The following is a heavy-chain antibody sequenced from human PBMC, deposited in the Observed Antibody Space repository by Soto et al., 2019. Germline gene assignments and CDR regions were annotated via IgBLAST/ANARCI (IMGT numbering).Heavy chain of an antibody. D-gene: IGHD5-18*01. CDR2: ISYDGSSK. J-gene: IGHJ4*02. V-gene: IGHV3-30-3*01. CDR3: ARGDGYIYGNTFDS. CDR1: GFTFNNYA. Sequence: QVQLVESGGGVVQPGRSLRLSCAASGFTFNNYAMHWVRQAPGKGLEWVAFISYDGSSKYYADSVTGRFTISRDNSRNTLYLQMNSLRAEVTAVYYCARGDGYIYGNTFDSWGQGTLVTVSS.